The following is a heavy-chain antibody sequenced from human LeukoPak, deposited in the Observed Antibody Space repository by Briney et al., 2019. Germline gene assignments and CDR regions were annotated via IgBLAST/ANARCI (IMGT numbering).Heavy chain of an antibody. CDR3: AKYPDHYYYYMDV. Sequence: GGSLRLSCAASGFTVSSYALSWVRHAPGQGLELVSAISGSGGSTYYAGSVKGRFTISRDNSKNTLYLQMNSLRAADTAVYYCAKYPDHYYYYMDVWGKGTTVTVSS. J-gene: IGHJ6*03. CDR1: GFTVSSYA. V-gene: IGHV3-23*01. CDR2: ISGSGGST.